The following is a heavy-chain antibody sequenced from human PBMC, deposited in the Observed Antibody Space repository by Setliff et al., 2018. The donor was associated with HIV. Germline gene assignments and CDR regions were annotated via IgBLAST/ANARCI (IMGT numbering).Heavy chain of an antibody. Sequence: TSETLSLTCAVYGGSFSGYYWTWIRQPPGRGLEWIGEIIHSGDTNYNRSLKSRVTISVDTSKNQFSLNLSSVTAADTAVYYCARGGLGVVGAIDYWSQGTLVTVSS. CDR1: GGSFSGYY. D-gene: IGHD2-15*01. CDR3: ARGGLGVVGAIDY. J-gene: IGHJ4*02. CDR2: IIHSGDT. V-gene: IGHV4-34*01.